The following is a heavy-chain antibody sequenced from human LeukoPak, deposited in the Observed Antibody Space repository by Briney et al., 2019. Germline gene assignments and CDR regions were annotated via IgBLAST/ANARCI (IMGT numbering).Heavy chain of an antibody. D-gene: IGHD3-22*01. CDR2: ISSSGSTI. V-gene: IGHV3-11*01. CDR3: ASGYYYDSSGYSGFDY. Sequence: PGGSLRLSCAASGFTFSDYYMSWIRQAPGKGLEWVSYISSSGSTIYYADSVKGRFTISRDNAKNSLYLQMNSLRAEDTAVYYCASGYYYDSSGYSGFDYWGQGTLVTVSS. CDR1: GFTFSDYY. J-gene: IGHJ4*02.